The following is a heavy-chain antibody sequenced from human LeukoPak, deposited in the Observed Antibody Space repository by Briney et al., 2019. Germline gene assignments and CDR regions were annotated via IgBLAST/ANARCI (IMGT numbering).Heavy chain of an antibody. V-gene: IGHV4-31*03. D-gene: IGHD3-3*01. CDR1: GGSISSGGYY. J-gene: IGHJ4*02. CDR3: ARVTIFGVVDEMYYFDY. CDR2: IYYTWST. Sequence: SQTLSLTCTVSGGSISSGGYYWSWIRQHPGKGLEWFGYIYYTWSTYYNPSLKSRVTISVDTSKNQFSLKLSSVTAADTAVYYCARVTIFGVVDEMYYFDYWGQGTLVTVSS.